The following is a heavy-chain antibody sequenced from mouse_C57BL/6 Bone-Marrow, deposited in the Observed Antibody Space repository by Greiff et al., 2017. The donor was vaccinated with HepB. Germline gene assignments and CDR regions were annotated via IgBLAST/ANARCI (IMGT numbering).Heavy chain of an antibody. CDR1: GYTFTDYY. J-gene: IGHJ4*01. D-gene: IGHD2-10*01. Sequence: QVQLPQSGAALVKPGASVKISCTASGYTFTDYYINWVQQRPGQGLEWIGKIGPGSGSTYYNEKFKGKATLTADKSSSTAYMQLSSLTSEDSAVYFCAISFYGNYDYAMDYWGQGTSVTVSS. CDR2: IGPGSGST. V-gene: IGHV1-77*01. CDR3: AISFYGNYDYAMDY.